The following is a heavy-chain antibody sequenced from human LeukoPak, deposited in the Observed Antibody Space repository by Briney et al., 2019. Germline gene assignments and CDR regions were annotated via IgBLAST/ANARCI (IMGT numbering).Heavy chain of an antibody. J-gene: IGHJ4*02. CDR3: ARGDSSSIGYFDY. D-gene: IGHD6-6*01. V-gene: IGHV3-21*01. CDR1: GFTFSSYS. Sequence: KPGGSLRLSCAASGFTFSSYSMNWVRQAPGKGLEWVSSISSSSSYIYYADSVKGRFTISRDNAKNSLYLQMNSLRAEDTAVYYCARGDSSSIGYFDYWGQGTLVTVSS. CDR2: ISSSSSYI.